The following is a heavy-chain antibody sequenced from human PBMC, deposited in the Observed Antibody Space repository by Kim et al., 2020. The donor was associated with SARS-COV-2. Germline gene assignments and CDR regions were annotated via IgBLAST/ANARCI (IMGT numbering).Heavy chain of an antibody. D-gene: IGHD4-17*01. J-gene: IGHJ4*02. CDR2: ISSGGASI. V-gene: IGHV3-48*03. CDR3: TKATSCSL. CDR1: GFTFSTYE. Sequence: GGSLRLSCVASGFTFSTYEMNWVRQAPGKGLEWLSHISSGGASIYYADSVKGRFTISRDNSNYSLYLQMNSLRAEDTAFYYCTKATSCSLWGQGTLASVS.